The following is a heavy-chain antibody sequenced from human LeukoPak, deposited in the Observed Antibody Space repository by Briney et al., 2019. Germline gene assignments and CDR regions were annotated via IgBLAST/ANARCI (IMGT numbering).Heavy chain of an antibody. CDR2: ISAYNGNT. V-gene: IGHV1-18*01. CDR1: GYTFTSYG. CDR3: ARASPYSGSYWGIDY. Sequence: ASVKVSCKASGYTFTSYGISWVRQAPGQGLEWMGWISAYNGNTNYAQKLQGRVTMTTDTSTSTAYMELRSLRSDDTAVYYCARASPYSGSYWGIDYWGQGTLVTVSS. J-gene: IGHJ4*02. D-gene: IGHD1-26*01.